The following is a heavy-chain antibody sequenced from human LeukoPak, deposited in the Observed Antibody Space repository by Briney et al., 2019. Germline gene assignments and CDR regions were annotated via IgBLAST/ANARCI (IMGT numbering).Heavy chain of an antibody. CDR2: ISGSGGST. V-gene: IGHV3-23*01. CDR1: GFTFSSYA. CDR3: AKTMVELHRPKIPYYFDY. Sequence: GGSLRLFCAASGFTFSSYAMSWVRQAPGKGLEWVSAISGSGGSTYYADSVKGRFTISRDNSKNTLYLQMNSLRAEDTAVYYCAKTMVELHRPKIPYYFDYWGQGTLVTVSS. J-gene: IGHJ4*02. D-gene: IGHD1-26*01.